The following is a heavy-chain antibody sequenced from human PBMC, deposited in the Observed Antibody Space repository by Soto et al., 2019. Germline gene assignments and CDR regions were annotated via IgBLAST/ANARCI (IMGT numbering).Heavy chain of an antibody. Sequence: GGSLRLSCAASGFTFSDYYMNWIRQAPGKGLEWISYISSSGSTIYYADSVKGRFTISRDNAKNSLYLQMNSLRAEDTAVYYCARDWTGSYYHFDYWGQGTLVTVSS. J-gene: IGHJ4*02. CDR3: ARDWTGSYYHFDY. CDR2: ISSSGSTI. V-gene: IGHV3-11*01. D-gene: IGHD1-26*01. CDR1: GFTFSDYY.